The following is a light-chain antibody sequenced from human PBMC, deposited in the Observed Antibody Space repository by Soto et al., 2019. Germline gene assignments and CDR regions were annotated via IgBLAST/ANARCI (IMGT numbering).Light chain of an antibody. CDR3: QAYDSSLSGSVV. CDR1: SSNIGAGFD. J-gene: IGLJ2*01. Sequence: QSVLTQPPSDSGAPGQRVTISCTGTSSNIGAGFDVHWYQKLPGTAPKLLIFDNTNRPSTVPDRFSASRSGTSASLAITGRQAGDEADYFCQAYDSSLSGSVVFGGGTKVTVL. V-gene: IGLV1-40*01. CDR2: DNT.